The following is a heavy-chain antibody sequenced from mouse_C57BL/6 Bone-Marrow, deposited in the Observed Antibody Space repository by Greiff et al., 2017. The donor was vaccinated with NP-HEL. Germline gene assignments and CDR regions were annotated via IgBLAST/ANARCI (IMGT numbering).Heavy chain of an antibody. CDR2: ISSGGSYT. V-gene: IGHV5-6*02. J-gene: IGHJ3*01. CDR1: GFTFSSYG. CDR3: ARHGRRTWFAY. Sequence: DVKLVESGGDLVKPGGSLKLSCAASGFTFSSYGMSWVRQTPDKRLEWVATISSGGSYTYYPDSVKGRFTISRDNAKNTLYLQMSSLKSEDTAMYYCARHGRRTWFAYWGQGTLVTVSA.